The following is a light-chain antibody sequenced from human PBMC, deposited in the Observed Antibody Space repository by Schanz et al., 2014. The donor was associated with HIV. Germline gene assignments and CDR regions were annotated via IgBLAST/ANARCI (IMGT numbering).Light chain of an antibody. V-gene: IGKV3-20*01. CDR3: QQYGRTLT. J-gene: IGKJ4*01. CDR2: SAS. Sequence: EIVMTQSPATLSVSPGERATLSCRASQTVSSNSLGWYQQKRGQVPRLLIYSASRRANGIPDRFSGSGSGTDFTLTISRLEPEDFAVYYCQQYGRTLTFGGGTKVEIK. CDR1: QTVSSNS.